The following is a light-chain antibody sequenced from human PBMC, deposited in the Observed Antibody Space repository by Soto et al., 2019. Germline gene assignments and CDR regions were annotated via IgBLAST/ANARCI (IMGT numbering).Light chain of an antibody. CDR3: HQYGSLPLT. CDR2: GAS. Sequence: EIVLTQSPGTLSSSPGERATLSCRASQSVSSNYLAWYQQTPGQAPRLLIYGASSRATDIPDRISGSGSGTDFTLTISSLEPEDFAVYYCHQYGSLPLTFGGGTKVEIK. V-gene: IGKV3-20*01. J-gene: IGKJ4*01. CDR1: QSVSSNY.